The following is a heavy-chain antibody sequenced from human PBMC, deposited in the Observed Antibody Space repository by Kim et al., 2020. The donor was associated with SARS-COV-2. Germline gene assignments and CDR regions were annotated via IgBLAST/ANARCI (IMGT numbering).Heavy chain of an antibody. V-gene: IGHV4-39*01. CDR1: GGSISSSSYY. CDR2: VFYRGKT. Sequence: SETLSLTCTVSGGSISSSSYYWGWIRQPPGKGLEWLGSVFYRGKTNYNSSLKSRVTIFVDTSKNQFSRKVTSVTATDTAVYFCARRFDYAGYNGRFDPWGQGILVTVSS. J-gene: IGHJ5*02. D-gene: IGHD3-16*01. CDR3: ARRFDYAGYNGRFDP.